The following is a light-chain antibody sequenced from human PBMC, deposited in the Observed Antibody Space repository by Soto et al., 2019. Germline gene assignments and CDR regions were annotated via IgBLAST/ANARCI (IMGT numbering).Light chain of an antibody. J-gene: IGKJ1*01. CDR2: GAS. Sequence: IVLTQSPGTLSLSPGERATLSCRASQSVSSSYLAWYQQKPGQAPRLLIYGASSRATGIPDRFSGSGSGTDFTLTISRLDPEDFAVYYCQQYGSSPPTWTFGQGTKVESK. V-gene: IGKV3-20*01. CDR3: QQYGSSPPTWT. CDR1: QSVSSSY.